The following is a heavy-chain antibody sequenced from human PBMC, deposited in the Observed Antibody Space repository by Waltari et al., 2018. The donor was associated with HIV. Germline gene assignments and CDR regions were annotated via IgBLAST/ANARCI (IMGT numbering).Heavy chain of an antibody. CDR3: APRRGSSSYYGMDV. Sequence: QVQLQQWGAGLLKPSETLSLTCAVYGGSFSGYYWSWIRQPPGKGLERIGEINHSGSTNYNPSLKSRVTISVDTSKNQFSLKLSSVTAADTAVYYCAPRRGSSSYYGMDVWGQGTTVTVSS. D-gene: IGHD6-6*01. CDR2: INHSGST. J-gene: IGHJ6*02. CDR1: GGSFSGYY. V-gene: IGHV4-34*01.